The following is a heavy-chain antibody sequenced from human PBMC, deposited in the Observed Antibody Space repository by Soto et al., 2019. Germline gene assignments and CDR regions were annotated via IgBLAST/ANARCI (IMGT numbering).Heavy chain of an antibody. D-gene: IGHD2-2*01. CDR1: GYSFTSYG. V-gene: IGHV1-18*01. Sequence: GYSFTSYGINWVRQAPGQGLEWMGWISAYNGYTNYAQNFQGRVTMTTDTSTSTAYMEVRSLRFDDTAVYYCARDIVVVPAAIAPYPFDYWGQGTLVTAPQ. CDR2: ISAYNGYT. J-gene: IGHJ4*02. CDR3: ARDIVVVPAAIAPYPFDY.